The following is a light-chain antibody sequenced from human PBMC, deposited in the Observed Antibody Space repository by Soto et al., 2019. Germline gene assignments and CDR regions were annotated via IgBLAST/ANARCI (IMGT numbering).Light chain of an antibody. CDR1: SSNIGTNY. CDR2: SSN. Sequence: QSVLTQPPSASGTPGRRVTISCSGSSSNIGTNYVYWYQQLPGTAPKLLIDSSNQRPSGVPDRFSGSKSGTSASLAISGLRSEDEADYYCAVWDDSLSGYVFGTGTKLTVL. J-gene: IGLJ1*01. CDR3: AVWDDSLSGYV. V-gene: IGLV1-47*02.